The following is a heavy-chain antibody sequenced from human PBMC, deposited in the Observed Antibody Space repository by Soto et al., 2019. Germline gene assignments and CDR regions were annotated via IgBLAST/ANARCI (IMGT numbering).Heavy chain of an antibody. Sequence: PSETLSLTCTVSGGSISSGGYYWSWIRQHPGKGLEWIGYIYYSGGTYYNPSLKSRVTISVDTSKNQFSLKLSSVTAADTAVYYCARGITIFGVVTYDAFDIWGQGTMVTVSS. D-gene: IGHD3-3*01. V-gene: IGHV4-31*03. J-gene: IGHJ3*02. CDR1: GGSISSGGYY. CDR2: IYYSGGT. CDR3: ARGITIFGVVTYDAFDI.